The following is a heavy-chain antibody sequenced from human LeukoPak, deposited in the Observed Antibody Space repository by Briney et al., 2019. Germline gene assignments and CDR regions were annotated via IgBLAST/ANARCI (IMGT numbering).Heavy chain of an antibody. CDR3: ATPFSSGPWGYFDY. V-gene: IGHV3-33*01. Sequence: GGSLRLSCAASGFTFSSYGMHWVRQAPGKGLEWVAVIWYDGSNKYYADSVKGRFTISRDNSKNTLYLQMNSLRAEDTAVYYCATPFSSGPWGYFDYWGQGTLVTVSS. D-gene: IGHD3-22*01. CDR1: GFTFSSYG. J-gene: IGHJ4*02. CDR2: IWYDGSNK.